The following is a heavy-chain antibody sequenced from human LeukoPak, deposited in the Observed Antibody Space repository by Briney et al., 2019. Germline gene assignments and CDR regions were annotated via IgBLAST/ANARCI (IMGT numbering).Heavy chain of an antibody. CDR2: IVVGSGNT. J-gene: IGHJ6*02. D-gene: IGHD3-10*01. V-gene: IGHV1-58*02. Sequence: SVKVSCKASGFTFTSSAMQWVRQARGQRLEWIGWIVVGSGNTNYAQKFQERVTITRDMSTSTAYMELSSLRSEDTAVYYCAAGYYYGSGSYLVPRYYYGMDVWGQGTTVTVSS. CDR1: GFTFTSSA. CDR3: AAGYYYGSGSYLVPRYYYGMDV.